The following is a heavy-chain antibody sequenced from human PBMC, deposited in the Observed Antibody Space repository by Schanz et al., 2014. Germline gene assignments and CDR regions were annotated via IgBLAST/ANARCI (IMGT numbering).Heavy chain of an antibody. J-gene: IGHJ3*01. Sequence: VQLVESGGGLVQPGGSLRLSCAASGFNFITFAMSWVRQAPGKGPEWVSAIGGDASRTYYADSVRGRFTISRDNSKNPVYLQMNSLRSEDTAVYYCTRDRGALINHNDALDLWGQGTMVSVSS. CDR3: TRDRGALINHNDALDL. CDR2: IGGDASRT. V-gene: IGHV3-23*04. D-gene: IGHD3-16*01. CDR1: GFNFITFA.